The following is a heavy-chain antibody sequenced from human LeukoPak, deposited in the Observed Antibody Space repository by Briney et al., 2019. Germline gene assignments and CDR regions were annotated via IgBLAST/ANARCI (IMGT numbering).Heavy chain of an antibody. Sequence: GGSLRLSCAASGFSFTSDGMSWVREAPGKGLEWVSAIIGGGVSTYYADSVKGRFTISRDNSKNTLYLQMNSLRAEDTAVYYCAKEGVYDILTDYPRGIGYWGQGNLVNVSS. D-gene: IGHD3-9*01. CDR3: AKEGVYDILTDYPRGIGY. V-gene: IGHV3-23*01. J-gene: IGHJ4*02. CDR1: GFSFTSDG. CDR2: IIGGGVST.